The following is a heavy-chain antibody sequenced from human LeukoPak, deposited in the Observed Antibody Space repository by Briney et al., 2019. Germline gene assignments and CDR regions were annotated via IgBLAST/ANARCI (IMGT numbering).Heavy chain of an antibody. Sequence: TGGSLGLSCAASGFTFRNYVIHWVRQAPGKGLEWVAVISYDGSNKYYADSVKGRFTISRDNSKNTLYLQMNSLRAEDTAVYYCARPKTDLKGELSSPLDYWGQGTLVTVSS. J-gene: IGHJ4*02. CDR1: GFTFRNYV. CDR3: ARPKTDLKGELSSPLDY. D-gene: IGHD3-16*02. CDR2: ISYDGSNK. V-gene: IGHV3-30-3*01.